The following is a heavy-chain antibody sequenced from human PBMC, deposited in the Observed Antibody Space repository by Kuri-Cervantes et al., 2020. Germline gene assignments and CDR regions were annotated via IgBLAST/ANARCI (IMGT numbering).Heavy chain of an antibody. Sequence: ASVKVSCKASGYTFTGYYIHWVRQAPGQGLEWMGCINPNSGGTKYAQKFQGRVTMTRDTSITTPYMELSRLRSEDTAVYYCARSEWYYNFWSGYWVTRPGYYMDVWGKGTTVTVSS. V-gene: IGHV1-2*02. CDR2: INPNSGGT. CDR3: ARSEWYYNFWSGYWVTRPGYYMDV. D-gene: IGHD3-3*01. J-gene: IGHJ6*03. CDR1: GYTFTGYY.